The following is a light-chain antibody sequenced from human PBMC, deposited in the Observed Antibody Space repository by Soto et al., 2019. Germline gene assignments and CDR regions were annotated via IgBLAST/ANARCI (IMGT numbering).Light chain of an antibody. V-gene: IGKV3D-15*01. J-gene: IGKJ4*01. CDR3: QQYNNWPLT. Sequence: EIVMTQSPATLSVSPGDRATLSCRASQSVGNDLAWYQQKPGQAPRLLIYDASTRATGIPARFSGSGSGTEFTLTISSLLSEDFAVYSYQQYNNWPLTFGGGTKVEIK. CDR1: QSVGND. CDR2: DAS.